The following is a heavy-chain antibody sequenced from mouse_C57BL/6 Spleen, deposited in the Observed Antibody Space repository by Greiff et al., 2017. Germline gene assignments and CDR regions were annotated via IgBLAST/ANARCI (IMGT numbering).Heavy chain of an antibody. CDR1: GYTFTDYE. D-gene: IGHD4-1*01. V-gene: IGHV1-15*01. J-gene: IGHJ2*01. CDR3: TRELAGTGYFDY. Sequence: QVQLKESGAELVRPGASVTLSCKASGYTFTDYEMHWVKQTPVHGLEWIGAIDPDTGGTAYNPKFKGTAILTADKSSSTAYMELRSLTSEESAVYYCTRELAGTGYFDYWGQGTTLTVSS. CDR2: IDPDTGGT.